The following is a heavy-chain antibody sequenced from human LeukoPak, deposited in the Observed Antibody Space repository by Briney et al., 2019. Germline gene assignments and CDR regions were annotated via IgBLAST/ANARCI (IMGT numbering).Heavy chain of an antibody. D-gene: IGHD3-22*01. CDR2: ISAGGATT. J-gene: IGHJ4*02. CDR1: GFTFSTYA. CDR3: AKTYYDTTYFDY. V-gene: IGHV3-23*01. Sequence: GGSLRLSCGASGFTFSTYAMNWVRQAPGKGLEWVSAISAGGATTYYADSVKGRFTISRDNSKNTVYLQMNSLSAEDTAVYYCAKTYYDTTYFDYWGQGTLVTASS.